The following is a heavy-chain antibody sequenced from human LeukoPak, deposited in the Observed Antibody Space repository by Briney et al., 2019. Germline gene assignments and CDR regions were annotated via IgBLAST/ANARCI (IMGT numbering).Heavy chain of an antibody. V-gene: IGHV4-39*07. CDR3: ARGSKEPIVVVPAAKFWFDP. D-gene: IGHD2-2*01. CDR1: GGSISSSSYY. Sequence: SETLSLTCTVSGGSISSSSYYWGWIRQPPGKGLEWIGSIYYSGTTYYNPSLKSRVTISVDTSQNQFSLKLSSVTAADTAVYYCARGSKEPIVVVPAAKFWFDPWGQGTLVTVSS. CDR2: IYYSGTT. J-gene: IGHJ5*02.